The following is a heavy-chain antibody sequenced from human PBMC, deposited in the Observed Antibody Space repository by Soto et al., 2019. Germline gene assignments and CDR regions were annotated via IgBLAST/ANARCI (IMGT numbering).Heavy chain of an antibody. V-gene: IGHV1-2*02. J-gene: IGHJ3*02. CDR2: INPNSGGT. Sequence: QVQLVQSGAEVKKPGASVKVSCKASGYTFTGYYMHWVRQAPGQGLEWMGWINPNSGGTNYAQKFQGRVTMTRDTSISTAYMELSRLRSDDTAVYYCARGFTMVRGTPLDAFDIWGQGTMVTVSS. CDR3: ARGFTMVRGTPLDAFDI. D-gene: IGHD3-10*01. CDR1: GYTFTGYY.